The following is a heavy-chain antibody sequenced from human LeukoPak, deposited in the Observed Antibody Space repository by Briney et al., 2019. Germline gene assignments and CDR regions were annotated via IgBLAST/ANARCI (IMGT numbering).Heavy chain of an antibody. CDR3: ARLRTTGTFDY. CDR1: GFTFSSYA. D-gene: IGHD1-1*01. V-gene: IGHV3-23*01. J-gene: IGHJ4*02. Sequence: GGSLRLSCAASGFTFSSYAMSWVRQAPGKGLEWVSAISGSGGSTYYADSVKGRFTISRDNAKNSLYLQMNSLRAEDTALYYCARLRTTGTFDYWGQGTLVTVSS. CDR2: ISGSGGST.